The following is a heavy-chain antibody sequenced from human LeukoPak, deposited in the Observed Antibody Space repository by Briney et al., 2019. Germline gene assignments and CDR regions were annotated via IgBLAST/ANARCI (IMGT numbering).Heavy chain of an antibody. J-gene: IGHJ4*02. CDR1: AYTFTSYG. Sequence: GASVKVSCKASAYTFTSYGISWVRQAPGQGLEWLGWISAYNGLTEYAQKFQGRVTMTTDTSTSTAYMDLRSLRSDDTAVYYCARDRWLGELSPFDYWGQGTLVTVSS. CDR2: ISAYNGLT. CDR3: ARDRWLGELSPFDY. D-gene: IGHD3-16*02. V-gene: IGHV1-18*01.